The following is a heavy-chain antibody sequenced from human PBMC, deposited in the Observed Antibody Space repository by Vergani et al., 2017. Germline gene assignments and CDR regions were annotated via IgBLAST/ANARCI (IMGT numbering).Heavy chain of an antibody. V-gene: IGHV3-48*01. CDR2: ISSISSTI. CDR1: GFTFSSYS. J-gene: IGHJ6*03. Sequence: EVQLVESGGGLVQPGGSLRLSCAASGFTFSSYSMNWVRQAPGKGLEWVSYISSISSTIYYADSVKGRFTISRDNAKNSLYLQMNSLRAEDTAVYYCARVPASYCSSTSCSHALYYYYYMDVWGKGTTFTVSS. CDR3: ARVPASYCSSTSCSHALYYYYYMDV. D-gene: IGHD2-2*01.